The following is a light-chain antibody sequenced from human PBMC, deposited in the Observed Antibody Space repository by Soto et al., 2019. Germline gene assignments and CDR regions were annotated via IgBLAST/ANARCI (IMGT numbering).Light chain of an antibody. J-gene: IGLJ7*01. CDR2: KDS. CDR1: ALPKQY. CDR3: QSADSSGTYFAV. Sequence: SYELTQPPSVSVSPGQTARITCSGDALPKQYAYWYQQKPGQAPVLGIYKDSERPSGIPERFSGSSSGTTVTLTISGVQAEDEADYYCQSADSSGTYFAVFGGGTQLTVL. V-gene: IGLV3-25*03.